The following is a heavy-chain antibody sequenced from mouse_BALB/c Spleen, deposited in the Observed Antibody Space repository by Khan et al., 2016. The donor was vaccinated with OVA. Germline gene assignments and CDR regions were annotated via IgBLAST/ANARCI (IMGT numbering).Heavy chain of an antibody. D-gene: IGHD2-14*01. V-gene: IGHV9-3-1*01. J-gene: IGHJ4*01. CDR3: ARVGYNGTMDF. CDR1: GFTFTNYG. CDR2: INTYTGEP. Sequence: QIQLVQSGPELKKPGETVQTSCKASGFTFTNYGMNWVRQAPGKGLKWMGWINTYTGEPTFTDDFKGRFAFSLETSASTAYLQINSLKNEDTATYFCARVGYNGTMDFWGQGTSVTVSS.